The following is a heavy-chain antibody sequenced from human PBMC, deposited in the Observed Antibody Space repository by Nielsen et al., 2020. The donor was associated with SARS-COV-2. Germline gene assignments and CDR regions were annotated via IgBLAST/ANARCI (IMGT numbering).Heavy chain of an antibody. CDR2: VSASGGST. J-gene: IGHJ3*01. D-gene: IGHD3-10*01. CDR3: AKDGVVRGDALDL. V-gene: IGHV3-23*01. CDR1: GFTFNICA. Sequence: GESLKISCAASGFTFNICAMAWVRRAPGRGLQWVTGVSASGGSTYYTDSVKGRFSISRDNSKNTLFLQMHSLRVEDTALYYCAKDGVVRGDALDLWGRGTMVTVSS.